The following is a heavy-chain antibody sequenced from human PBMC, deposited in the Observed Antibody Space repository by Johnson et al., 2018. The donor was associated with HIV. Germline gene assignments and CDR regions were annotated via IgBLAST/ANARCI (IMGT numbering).Heavy chain of an antibody. Sequence: VQLVESGGGLKQPGGSLRLSCAASGFTFSSYDMHWVRQATGKGLEWVSTIGTAGDTYYPGSVKGRFTVSREDAKNSLYLQMNSLRAEDTALYYCAKDISPLYSSSDAFDIWGQGTMVTGSS. CDR3: AKDISPLYSSSDAFDI. CDR1: GFTFSSYD. V-gene: IGHV3-13*01. CDR2: IGTAGDT. D-gene: IGHD6-6*01. J-gene: IGHJ3*02.